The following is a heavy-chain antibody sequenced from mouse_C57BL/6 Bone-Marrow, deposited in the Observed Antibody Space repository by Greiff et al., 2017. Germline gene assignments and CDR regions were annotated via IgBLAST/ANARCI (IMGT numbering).Heavy chain of an antibody. Sequence: QVQLKQSGAELARPGASVKLSCKASGYTFTSYGISWVKQRTGQGLEWIGEIYPRSGNTYYNEKFKGKATLTADKSSSTAYMALRSLTSEDSAVYFCARRRRSTIVTTRSWFAFWGQWALVTVSA. CDR1: GYTFTSYG. J-gene: IGHJ3*01. CDR2: IYPRSGNT. D-gene: IGHD2-2*01. V-gene: IGHV1-81*01. CDR3: ARRRRSTIVTTRSWFAF.